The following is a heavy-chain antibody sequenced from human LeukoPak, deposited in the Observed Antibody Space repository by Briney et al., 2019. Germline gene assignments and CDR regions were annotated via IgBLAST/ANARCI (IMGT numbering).Heavy chain of an antibody. CDR2: INHSGST. V-gene: IGHV4-34*01. CDR1: GGSFTGSFSTCY. Sequence: PSETLSPTCAVSGGSFTGSFSTCYWSWIRQPPGKGLEWIGEINHSGSTTYNPSLKSRVTISIDTSKNHFSLKLSSVTAADTAMYYCARNGWYSVDYWGQGTQVIVSS. J-gene: IGHJ4*02. CDR3: ARNGWYSVDY. D-gene: IGHD6-19*01.